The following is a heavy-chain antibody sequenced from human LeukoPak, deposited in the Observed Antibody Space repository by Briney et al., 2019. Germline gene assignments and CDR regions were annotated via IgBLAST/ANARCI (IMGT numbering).Heavy chain of an antibody. CDR3: ASPSSGWGSAFDI. V-gene: IGHV5-51*01. Sequence: GESLKISCKGSGYSFTGYWIGWVRQMPGKGLEWMGIIYPGDSDTRYSPSFQGQVTISADKSISTAYLQWSSLKASDTAMYYCASPSSGWGSAFDIWGQGTMVTVSS. CDR1: GYSFTGYW. D-gene: IGHD6-19*01. CDR2: IYPGDSDT. J-gene: IGHJ3*02.